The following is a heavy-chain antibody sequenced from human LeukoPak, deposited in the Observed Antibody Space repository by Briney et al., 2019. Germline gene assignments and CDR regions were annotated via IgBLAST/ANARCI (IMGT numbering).Heavy chain of an antibody. D-gene: IGHD1-26*01. CDR2: ISGSGGST. J-gene: IGHJ4*02. CDR3: AKVVPGTELESESYFDY. Sequence: GGSLRLSCAASGFTFSSYAMSWVRQAPGKGLEWVSAISGSGGSTYYADSVKGRFTISRDNSKNTLYLQMNSLRAEDTAVYYCAKVVPGTELESESYFDYWGQGTLVTVSS. V-gene: IGHV3-23*01. CDR1: GFTFSSYA.